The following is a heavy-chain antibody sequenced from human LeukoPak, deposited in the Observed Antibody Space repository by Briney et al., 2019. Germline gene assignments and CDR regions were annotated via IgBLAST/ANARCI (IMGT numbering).Heavy chain of an antibody. Sequence: GASVKVSCKASGYTFTGYYMHWVRQAPGQGLEWMGGIIPIFGTAKYAQKFQGRVTITADESTSTAYMELSSLRSEDTAVYYCARVYGAGDLDRCCSSTSCYNPKEFDYWGQGTLVTVSS. D-gene: IGHD2-2*01. CDR3: ARVYGAGDLDRCCSSTSCYNPKEFDY. CDR1: GYTFTGYY. V-gene: IGHV1-69*13. CDR2: IIPIFGTA. J-gene: IGHJ4*02.